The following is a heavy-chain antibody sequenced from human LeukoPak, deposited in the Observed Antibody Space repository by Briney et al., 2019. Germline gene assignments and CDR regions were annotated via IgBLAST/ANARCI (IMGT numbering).Heavy chain of an antibody. CDR1: GFTFSSSW. V-gene: IGHV3-7*01. J-gene: IGHJ4*02. Sequence: GGSLRLSCAASGFTFSSSWMAWVRQAPGKGPEWVANINQVGSSKYFVDSVKGRFIISRDNAKNSLYLQMNSLRDEDTAVYYCANLGPPGRDHYLESWGQGTLVTVSS. CDR3: ANLGPPGRDHYLES. D-gene: IGHD5-24*01. CDR2: INQVGSSK.